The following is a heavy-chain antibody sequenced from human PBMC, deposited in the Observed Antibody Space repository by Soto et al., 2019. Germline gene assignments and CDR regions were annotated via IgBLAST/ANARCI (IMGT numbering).Heavy chain of an antibody. CDR1: GASMNSYP. J-gene: IGHJ5*01. CDR2: ISSSGST. D-gene: IGHD6-13*01. Sequence: PSETLSLTCTASGASMNSYPWSWIRQPAGKGLEWIGHISSSGSTNYNPSLKSRVTMSVDTSKNQFSLRLMSLTAADTAVYYCARDQGVAAAGITWFDSWGQGSLVTVSS. V-gene: IGHV4-4*07. CDR3: ARDQGVAAAGITWFDS.